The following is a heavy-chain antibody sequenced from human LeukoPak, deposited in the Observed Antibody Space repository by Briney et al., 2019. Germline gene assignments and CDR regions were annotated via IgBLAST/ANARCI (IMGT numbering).Heavy chain of an antibody. J-gene: IGHJ4*02. V-gene: IGHV3-23*01. CDR3: ARDLVGATSTFAY. D-gene: IGHD1-26*01. Sequence: GGSLRLSCAASGFTFSSYAMSWVRQAPGKGLEWVSGIIGSGDETYFADSVRGRFTISRDNSKNTLYLQMNSLRAEDTALYYCARDLVGATSTFAYWGQGTLVTVSS. CDR2: IIGSGDET. CDR1: GFTFSSYA.